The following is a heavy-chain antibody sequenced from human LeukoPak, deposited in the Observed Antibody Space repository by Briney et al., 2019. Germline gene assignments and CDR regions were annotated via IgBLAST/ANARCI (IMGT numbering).Heavy chain of an antibody. D-gene: IGHD5-12*01. CDR1: GFSFNAYW. Sequence: GGSVRLSCAASGFSFNAYWMAWVRQAPGTGLEWVANINPAGSETFHVDPVKGRFSISRDHAKNLVYLQMNSLRAEDTAVYYCATFGLVAALDLWGQGTLVTVSS. CDR3: ATFGLVAALDL. J-gene: IGHJ4*02. V-gene: IGHV3-7*01. CDR2: INPAGSET.